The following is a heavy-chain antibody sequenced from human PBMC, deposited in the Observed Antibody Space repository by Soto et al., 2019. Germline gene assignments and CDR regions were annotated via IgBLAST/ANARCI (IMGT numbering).Heavy chain of an antibody. D-gene: IGHD5-12*01. CDR1: GYTFTIYG. V-gene: IGHV1-18*01. CDR3: ARALGYSGYAGMDV. CDR2: ISHDNGNT. J-gene: IGHJ6*02. Sequence: QVQLVQSGGEVKKPGASVKVSCKASGYTFTIYGINWVRQAPGQGLEWMGWISHDNGNTNYAQKLQGRVTMTTDTSTSTAYMELRSLRSDDTAVYYCARALGYSGYAGMDVWGQGTTVTVSS.